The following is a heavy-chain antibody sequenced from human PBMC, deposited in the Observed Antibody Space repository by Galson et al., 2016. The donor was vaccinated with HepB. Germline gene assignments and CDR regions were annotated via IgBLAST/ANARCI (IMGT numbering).Heavy chain of an antibody. V-gene: IGHV1-3*01. Sequence: SVKVSCKASGYTFTNFAMHWVRQAPGQRLEWMGWINAGNGNTKYSQKFQGRVIITRDTSASTAYMELSSLRSEDTAVYYCARDGYYDSNGRVAFDIWGQGTMVTVSS. CDR2: INAGNGNT. CDR1: GYTFTNFA. CDR3: ARDGYYDSNGRVAFDI. D-gene: IGHD3-22*01. J-gene: IGHJ3*02.